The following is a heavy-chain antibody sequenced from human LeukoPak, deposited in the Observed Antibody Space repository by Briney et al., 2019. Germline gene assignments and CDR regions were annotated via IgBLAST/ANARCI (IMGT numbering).Heavy chain of an antibody. D-gene: IGHD4-23*01. CDR1: DFSFITYA. CDR2: ISSSSTTI. CDR3: ARHVSGRWELFFDS. J-gene: IGHJ4*02. V-gene: IGHV3-48*03. Sequence: PGGSLRLSCAGSDFSFITYAMSWVRQAPGKGLEWVSYISSSSTTIYYADSVKGRFTISRDNAKNSLYLQMNSLRAEDTAVYYCARHVSGRWELFFDSWGQGALVTVSS.